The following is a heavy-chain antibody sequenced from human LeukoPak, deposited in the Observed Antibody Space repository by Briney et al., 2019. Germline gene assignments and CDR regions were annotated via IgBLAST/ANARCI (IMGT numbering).Heavy chain of an antibody. Sequence: GGSLRLSCAASGFTFSNYAMHWVRQAPGRGLEWVAVLSYDGSNKHYADSVKGRFTISRDNAKNSLYLQMNSLRAEDTAVYYCATRYSSSWYRDYWGQGTLVTVSS. D-gene: IGHD6-13*01. J-gene: IGHJ4*02. CDR3: ATRYSSSWYRDY. CDR2: LSYDGSNK. CDR1: GFTFSNYA. V-gene: IGHV3-30*04.